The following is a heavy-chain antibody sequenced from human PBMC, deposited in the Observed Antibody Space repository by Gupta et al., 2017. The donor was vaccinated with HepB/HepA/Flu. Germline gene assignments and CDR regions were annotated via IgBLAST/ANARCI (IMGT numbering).Heavy chain of an antibody. J-gene: IGHJ6*03. CDR1: GGTFSSYA. Sequence: QVQLVQSAAAVTQPGSSVKVSCKTSGGTFSSYAISWLRLAPGQGLEWMGGIMPMSGTPTYGQKFQGRVTGTADESTNTAYMELSSLRSEDTATDYCARCSGGHHFYMDVWGKGSTVT. CDR2: IMPMSGTP. D-gene: IGHD2-15*01. CDR3: ARCSGGHHFYMDV. V-gene: IGHV1-69*01.